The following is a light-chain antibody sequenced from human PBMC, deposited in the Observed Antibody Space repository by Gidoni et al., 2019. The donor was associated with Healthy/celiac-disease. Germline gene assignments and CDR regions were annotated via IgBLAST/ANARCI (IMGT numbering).Light chain of an antibody. J-gene: IGKJ2*01. V-gene: IGKV1-5*03. CDR3: QQYNSYWYT. CDR1: QSISSW. CDR2: KAS. Sequence: DIQMTQPPSTLSASVGDRVTITCLASQSISSWLAWYQQKPGKAPKLLIYKASSLESGVPSRFSGSGSGTEFTLTISSLQPDDFATYYCQQYNSYWYTFGQGTKLEIK.